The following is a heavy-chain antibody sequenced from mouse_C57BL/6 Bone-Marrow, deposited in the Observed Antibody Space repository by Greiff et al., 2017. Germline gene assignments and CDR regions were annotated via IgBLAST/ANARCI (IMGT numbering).Heavy chain of an antibody. CDR1: GYTFTDYE. CDR3: SRAMDY. V-gene: IGHV1-15*01. Sequence: QVQLQQSGAELVRPGASVTLSCKASGYTFTDYEMHWVKQTPVHGLEWIGAIDPETGGTAYNQKFKGKAILTADKSSSTAYMALRSLTSEDSAVYYCSRAMDYWGQGTSVTVSS. J-gene: IGHJ4*01. CDR2: IDPETGGT.